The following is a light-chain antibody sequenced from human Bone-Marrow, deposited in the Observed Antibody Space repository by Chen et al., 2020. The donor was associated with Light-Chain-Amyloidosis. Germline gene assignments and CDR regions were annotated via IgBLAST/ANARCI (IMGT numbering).Light chain of an antibody. Sequence: SYVLTQPSSVSVAPGQTATMASGGNNIGSTSAHWYQQTPGQAPLLVVYDDSDRPSGIPERLSGSNSGNTATLTISRVEAGDEADYYCQVWDRSSDRPVFGGGTKLTVL. J-gene: IGLJ3*02. CDR3: QVWDRSSDRPV. V-gene: IGLV3-21*02. CDR2: DDS. CDR1: NIGSTS.